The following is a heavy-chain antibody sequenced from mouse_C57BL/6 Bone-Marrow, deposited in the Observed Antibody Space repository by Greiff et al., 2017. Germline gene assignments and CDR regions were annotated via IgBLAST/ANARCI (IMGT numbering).Heavy chain of an antibody. CDR3: ARHGNWYYYAMDY. D-gene: IGHD4-1*01. J-gene: IGHJ4*01. CDR2: ISSGGSYT. V-gene: IGHV5-6*01. CDR1: GFTFSSYG. Sequence: EVKLQESGGDLVKPGGSLKLSCAASGFTFSSYGMSWVRQTPDKRLEWVATISSGGSYTYYPDSVKGRFTISRDNAKNTLYLQMSSLKSEDTAMYYCARHGNWYYYAMDYWGQGTSVTVSS.